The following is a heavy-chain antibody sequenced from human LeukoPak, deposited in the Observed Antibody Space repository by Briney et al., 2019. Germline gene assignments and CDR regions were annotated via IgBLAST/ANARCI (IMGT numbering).Heavy chain of an antibody. D-gene: IGHD2-2*01. J-gene: IGHJ1*01. CDR1: RGSLSDYY. V-gene: IGHV4-34*01. CDR2: INNSGRT. Sequence: SETLSLTCVVYRGSLSDYYCSWIRQTPGKGLEWMGEINNSGRTDYTPSLKSRATISLDTTKHQLSLMLSSVTAADTAVYSLAGSSAYQQRWGQGTQLTVCS. CDR3: AGSSAYQQR.